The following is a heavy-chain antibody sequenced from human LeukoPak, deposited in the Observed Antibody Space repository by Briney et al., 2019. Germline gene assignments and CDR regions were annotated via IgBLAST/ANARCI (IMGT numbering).Heavy chain of an antibody. V-gene: IGHV3-30*18. CDR3: AKDLGRWYYYDSSGFAGTTENAFDI. J-gene: IGHJ3*02. CDR2: ISYDGSNK. D-gene: IGHD3-22*01. CDR1: GFTFSSYG. Sequence: HPGGSLRLSCAASGFTFSSYGMHWVRQAPGKGLEWVAVISYDGSNKYYADSVKGRFTISRDNSKNTLYLQMNSLRAEDTAVYYCAKDLGRWYYYDSSGFAGTTENAFDIWGQGTMVTVSS.